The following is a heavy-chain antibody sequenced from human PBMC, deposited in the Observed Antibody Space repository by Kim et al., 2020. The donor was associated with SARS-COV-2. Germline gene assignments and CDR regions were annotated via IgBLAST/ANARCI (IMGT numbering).Heavy chain of an antibody. CDR3: WRDFYCSSTSCPSHCYFDL. D-gene: IGHD2-2*01. CDR1: GGSISSYY. Sequence: SETLSLTCTVSGGSISSYYWRWIRQPPGKGLDWSGYIYYIGRTKYNPALKIRVTISADTSKNQFSLKLRSVTAADTAVSYCWRDFYCSSTSCPSHCYFDLWCRGTLVTVSS. V-gene: IGHV4-59*13. CDR2: IYYIGRT. J-gene: IGHJ2*01.